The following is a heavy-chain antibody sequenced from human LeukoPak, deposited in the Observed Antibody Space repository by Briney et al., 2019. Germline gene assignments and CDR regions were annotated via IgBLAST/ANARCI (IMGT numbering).Heavy chain of an antibody. CDR1: GFTLSDYY. J-gene: IGHJ4*02. CDR3: ARDYIAYDPLDY. D-gene: IGHD3-3*01. Sequence: GGSLRLSCAASGFTLSDYYMSWIRQAPGKGLEWISYISSSGSSIYYADSVKGRFTISRDNAKKSLYLQMNSLRAEDTAVYWCARDYIAYDPLDYWGQGTLVTVSS. CDR2: ISSSGSSI. V-gene: IGHV3-11*04.